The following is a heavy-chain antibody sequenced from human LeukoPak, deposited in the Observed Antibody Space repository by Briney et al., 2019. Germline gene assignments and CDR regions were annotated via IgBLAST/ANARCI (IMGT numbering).Heavy chain of an antibody. CDR3: ARARGYSYGMDY. Sequence: PGGSLRLSCAASGFTFSRYWMHWVGQAPGKGLVWVSRINSDGSSTSYADSVKGRFTISRDNAKNTLYLQMNSLRAEDTAVYYCARARGYSYGMDYWGQGTLVTVSS. D-gene: IGHD5-18*01. V-gene: IGHV3-74*01. J-gene: IGHJ4*02. CDR2: INSDGSST. CDR1: GFTFSRYW.